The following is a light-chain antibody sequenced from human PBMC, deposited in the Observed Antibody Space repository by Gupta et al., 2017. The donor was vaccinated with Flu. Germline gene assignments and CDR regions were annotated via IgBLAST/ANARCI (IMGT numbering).Light chain of an antibody. CDR3: CSYAGSDVVI. J-gene: IGLJ2*01. V-gene: IGLV2-11*01. CDR2: DVS. CDR1: SSDVGGYDY. Sequence: SALTQPRSVSGSPGQSVTISCTGTSSDVGGYDYVSWYQQHPGKAHKLMIYDVSKRPSGVPDRFSGSKSGNTASLTISGRQAEDEADYYCCSYAGSDVVIFGGGTKLTVL.